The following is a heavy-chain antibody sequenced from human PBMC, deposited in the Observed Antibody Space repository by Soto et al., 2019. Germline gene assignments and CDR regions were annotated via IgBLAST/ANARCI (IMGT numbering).Heavy chain of an antibody. CDR2: IYTDGTK. D-gene: IGHD6-6*01. V-gene: IGHV3-53*01. Sequence: GGSLRLSCAASGFTVSSNYMNWVRQAPGKGLEWLSIIYTDGTKYYADSVKGRFTISRDNFKNTLYLQMNNLRAEDTAIYYCAILSNWGQGTLVTVSS. J-gene: IGHJ4*02. CDR1: GFTVSSNY. CDR3: AILSN.